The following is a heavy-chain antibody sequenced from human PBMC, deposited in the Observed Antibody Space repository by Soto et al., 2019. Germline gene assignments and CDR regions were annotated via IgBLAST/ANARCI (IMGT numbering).Heavy chain of an antibody. J-gene: IGHJ3*02. CDR1: GFTFSSYW. CDR2: IKQDGSEK. CDR3: ARDPTGDAFDI. V-gene: IGHV3-7*03. Sequence: GGSLRLSCAASGFTFSSYWMSWVRQAPGKGLEWVANIKQDGSEKYYVDSVKGRFTISRDNAKNSLYLQMNSLRAEDIAVYYCARDPTGDAFDIWGQGTMVTVSS. D-gene: IGHD1-1*01.